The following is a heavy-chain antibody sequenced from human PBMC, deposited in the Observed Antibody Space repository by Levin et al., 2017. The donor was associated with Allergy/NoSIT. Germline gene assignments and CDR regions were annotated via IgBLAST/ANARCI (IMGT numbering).Heavy chain of an antibody. CDR2: INPSSGGT. Sequence: ASVKVSCKTSEYTFTAYYMHWVRQAPGQGLEWMGWINPSSGGTTYARNFQGRVTLTRDTSITTAYMELSSLTSDATAVYYCARDRGTVAWRVSYAMDFWGQGTTVTVSS. CDR1: EYTFTAYY. V-gene: IGHV1-2*02. CDR3: ARDRGTVAWRVSYAMDF. J-gene: IGHJ6*02. D-gene: IGHD4-23*01.